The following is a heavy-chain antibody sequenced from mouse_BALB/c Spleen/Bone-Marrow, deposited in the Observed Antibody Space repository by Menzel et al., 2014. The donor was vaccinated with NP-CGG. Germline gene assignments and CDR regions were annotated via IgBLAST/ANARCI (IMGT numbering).Heavy chain of an antibody. CDR2: IDPSDNET. D-gene: IGHD2-1*01. J-gene: IGHJ3*01. CDR3: ASASDGKPFGC. V-gene: IGHV1S126*01. Sequence: VPIPQSGPQLVRPGASVKICCKASGYSFTSYWMHWVKQRPGQGLEWIGMIDPSDNETRLNQKFKDTATLTVDKSSSTAYMQLSSPTSEDSAVYYCASASDGKPFGCWGRGTLVTVSA. CDR1: GYSFTSYW.